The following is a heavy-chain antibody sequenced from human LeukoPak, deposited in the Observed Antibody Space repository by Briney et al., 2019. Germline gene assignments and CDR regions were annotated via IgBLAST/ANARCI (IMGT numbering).Heavy chain of an antibody. D-gene: IGHD3-10*01. J-gene: IGHJ4*02. Sequence: GGSLRLSCAASGFTFSNAWMSWVRQAPGKGLEWVSVIYSGGSTYYADSVKGRFTISRDNSKNTLYLQMNSLRAEDTAVYYCARESHYYGSGSYFYYWGQGTLVTVSS. CDR2: IYSGGST. V-gene: IGHV3-53*01. CDR1: GFTFSNAW. CDR3: ARESHYYGSGSYFYY.